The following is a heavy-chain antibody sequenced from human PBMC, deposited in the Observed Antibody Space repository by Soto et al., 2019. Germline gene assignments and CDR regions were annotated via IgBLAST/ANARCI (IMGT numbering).Heavy chain of an antibody. CDR1: GFTFSNAW. J-gene: IGHJ6*02. CDR2: IKSKTDGGTT. Sequence: EVQLVESGGGLVKPGGSLRLSCAASGFTFSNAWMSWVRQAPGKGLEWVGRIKSKTDGGTTDYAAPVKGRFTISRDDSKNTLYLQMNSLKTEDTAVYYCPSGEDYYYYGMDVWGQGTTVTVSS. V-gene: IGHV3-15*01. D-gene: IGHD3-10*01. CDR3: PSGEDYYYYGMDV.